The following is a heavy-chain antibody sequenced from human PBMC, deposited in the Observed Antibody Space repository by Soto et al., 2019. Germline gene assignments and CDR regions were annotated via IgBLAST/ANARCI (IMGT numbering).Heavy chain of an antibody. CDR2: IIPILGIA. D-gene: IGHD3-10*01. V-gene: IGHV1-69*08. J-gene: IGHJ2*01. CDR3: ARDPYPQGSGSLGYFVL. CDR1: GGTFSSYT. Sequence: QVQLVQSGAEVKKPGSSVKVSCKASGGTFSSYTISWVRQAPGQGLEWMGRIIPILGIANYAQKFQGRVTITADKSTSTAYMELSSLRSEDTAVYYCARDPYPQGSGSLGYFVLWGRGTLVTVSS.